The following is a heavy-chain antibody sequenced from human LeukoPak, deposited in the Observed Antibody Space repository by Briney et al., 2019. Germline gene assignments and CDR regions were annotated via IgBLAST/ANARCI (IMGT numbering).Heavy chain of an antibody. Sequence: ASVKVSCKASGYTFTSYGISWVRQAPGQGLEWMGWISAYNGNTNYAQKLQGRVTMTRDTSTSTVYMELSSLRSEDTAVYYCARDQGSGYTPLYYFDYWGQGTLVTVSS. CDR2: ISAYNGNT. J-gene: IGHJ4*02. CDR1: GYTFTSYG. D-gene: IGHD3-3*01. V-gene: IGHV1-18*01. CDR3: ARDQGSGYTPLYYFDY.